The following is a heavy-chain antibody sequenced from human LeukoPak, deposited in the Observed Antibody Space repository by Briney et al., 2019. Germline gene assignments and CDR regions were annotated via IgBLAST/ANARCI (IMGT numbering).Heavy chain of an antibody. V-gene: IGHV4-61*02. CDR1: GGSISRGYY. CDR2: FYVTGST. CDR3: AREPSTANWFDP. D-gene: IGHD4-17*01. J-gene: IGHJ5*02. Sequence: SQTLSLTCTVSGGSISRGYYWRGIRHPPGKAPEWIGRFYVTGSTDYSPSLKSRVTISADTTKNQLSLRLTSVTAADTAVYYCAREPSTANWFDPWGQGTLVTVSS.